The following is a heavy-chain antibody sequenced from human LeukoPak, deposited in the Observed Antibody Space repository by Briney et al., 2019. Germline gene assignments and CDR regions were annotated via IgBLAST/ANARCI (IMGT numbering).Heavy chain of an antibody. CDR3: ARLVPERFFQLNPEGYYDY. CDR2: INRNGNT. J-gene: IGHJ4*02. CDR1: DEPFSGYY. Sequence: SSETLSLTCAISDEPFSGYYWGWIRQPPGKGLELIGEINRNGNTDYNPSLKSRVSMSIDTSKNQFSLKLISVTAADTAVYYCARLVPERFFQLNPEGYYDYWGQGTLVTVSS. V-gene: IGHV4-34*01. D-gene: IGHD3-3*01.